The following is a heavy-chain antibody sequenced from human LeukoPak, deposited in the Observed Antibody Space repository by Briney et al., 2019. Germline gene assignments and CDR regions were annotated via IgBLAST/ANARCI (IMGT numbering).Heavy chain of an antibody. CDR2: ISSSSTYI. Sequence: GGSLRLSCAASGFTFSSYIMNWVRQAPGKGLEWVSSISSSSTYIYYADSVKGRFTISRDNAKNSLYLQMNSLRAEDTAVYYCARGEEVVPAVPDAFDIWGQGTMVTISS. V-gene: IGHV3-21*01. J-gene: IGHJ3*02. CDR1: GFTFSSYI. CDR3: ARGEEVVPAVPDAFDI. D-gene: IGHD2-2*01.